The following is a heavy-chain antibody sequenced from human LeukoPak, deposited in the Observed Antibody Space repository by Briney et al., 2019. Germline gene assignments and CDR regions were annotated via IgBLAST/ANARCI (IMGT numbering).Heavy chain of an antibody. CDR1: GFTFSSYD. CDR2: IGTAGDT. V-gene: IGHV3-13*01. Sequence: GGSLRLSCAASGFTFSSYDMQWVRHATGKGLEWVSAIGTAGDTYYPGSVKGRFTISRENAKTSLYLQMNSLRAGDTAVYYCARSPRDGYLFDYWGQGTLVTVSS. CDR3: ARSPRDGYLFDY. D-gene: IGHD5-24*01. J-gene: IGHJ4*02.